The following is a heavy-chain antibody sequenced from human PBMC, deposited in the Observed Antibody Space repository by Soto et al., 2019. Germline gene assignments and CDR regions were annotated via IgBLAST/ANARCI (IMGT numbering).Heavy chain of an antibody. D-gene: IGHD3-22*01. CDR2: IWFDGSKK. CDR3: ARAHTMMILDRFDP. V-gene: IGHV3-33*01. Sequence: GGSLRLSCAASGFKFRNYAIHWVRQAPGKGLEWLAVIWFDGSKKYYADSVKGRFTISRDNSKNTVYLDMNSLTADDSGVFYCARAHTMMILDRFDPWGQGTLVTVSS. J-gene: IGHJ5*01. CDR1: GFKFRNYA.